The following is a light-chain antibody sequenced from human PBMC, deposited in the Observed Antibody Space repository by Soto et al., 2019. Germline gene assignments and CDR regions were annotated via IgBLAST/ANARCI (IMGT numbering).Light chain of an antibody. CDR3: QQSFITPPLT. CDR2: GAS. Sequence: DIQMTQSPSSLSGSIGDIITITCRASQSISTYLNWYQQKPGKAPKLLIYGASTLQNGVPSRFSGSGSATDYTLTISGLQHEDFETYYCQQSFITPPLTFGSGNKVE. V-gene: IGKV1-39*01. CDR1: QSISTY. J-gene: IGKJ4*01.